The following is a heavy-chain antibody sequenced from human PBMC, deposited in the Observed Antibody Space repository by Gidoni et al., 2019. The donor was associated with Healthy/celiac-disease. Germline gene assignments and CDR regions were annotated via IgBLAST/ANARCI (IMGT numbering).Heavy chain of an antibody. CDR2: ISSSSSTI. V-gene: IGHV3-48*04. CDR3: ARDYDFWSGLNYYYYGMDV. J-gene: IGHJ6*02. D-gene: IGHD3-3*01. Sequence: EVQLVESGGGLVQPGGSLRLSCAASGFTFSSYSMNWVRQAPGKGLEWVSYISSSSSTIYYADSVKGRFTISRDNAKNSLYLQMNSLRAEDTAVYYCARDYDFWSGLNYYYYGMDVWGQGTTVTVSS. CDR1: GFTFSSYS.